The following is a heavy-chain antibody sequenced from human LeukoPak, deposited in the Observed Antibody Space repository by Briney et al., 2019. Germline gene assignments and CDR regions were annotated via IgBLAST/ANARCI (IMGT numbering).Heavy chain of an antibody. Sequence: SDTLSLACTVSGGSISRYYWSWIRQPPGRGLECIGYIYYSGNTNYNPSLKSRVTISVDTSKNQFSLKLSSVTAADTAIYYCARGDSYGSYYFDNWGQGTLVTVSS. D-gene: IGHD5-18*01. CDR2: IYYSGNT. CDR1: GGSISRYY. J-gene: IGHJ4*02. V-gene: IGHV4-59*07. CDR3: ARGDSYGSYYFDN.